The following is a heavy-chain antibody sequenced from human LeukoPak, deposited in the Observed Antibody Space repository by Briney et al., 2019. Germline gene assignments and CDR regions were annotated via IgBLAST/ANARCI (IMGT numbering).Heavy chain of an antibody. Sequence: SETLPLTCAVYGGSFRGYYWSWIRQPPGKGLEWIGEINHSGSTNYNPSLKSRVTISVDTSKNQFSLKLSYVTAADTAVYYCARGFVDIVATRGLYFDYWGQGTLVTVSS. CDR3: ARGFVDIVATRGLYFDY. J-gene: IGHJ4*02. D-gene: IGHD5-12*01. V-gene: IGHV4-34*01. CDR2: INHSGST. CDR1: GGSFRGYY.